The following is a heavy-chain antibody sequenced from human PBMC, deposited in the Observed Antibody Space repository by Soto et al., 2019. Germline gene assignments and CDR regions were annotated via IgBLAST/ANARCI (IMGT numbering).Heavy chain of an antibody. CDR3: ARGGYYDNSWGKLSHYGLDV. D-gene: IGHD3-16*01. CDR1: GYTFIRYG. Sequence: QVQLVQSAAEVKKPGASVKVSCKASGYTFIRYGITWVRQAPGQGLEWMGWISPYNDYTMYVQKLQGRVTMTTDTSTXXXYXXLRGLKCDDTAVYYCARGGYYDNSWGKLSHYGLDVWGQGTSVTVSS. V-gene: IGHV1-18*01. J-gene: IGHJ6*02. CDR2: ISPYNDYT.